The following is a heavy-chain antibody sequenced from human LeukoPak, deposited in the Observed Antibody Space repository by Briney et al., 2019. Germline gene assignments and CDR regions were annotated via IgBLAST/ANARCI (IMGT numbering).Heavy chain of an antibody. CDR3: ARDPLPYGQGPARYYYGMDV. V-gene: IGHV4-61*01. J-gene: IGHJ6*02. Sequence: PSETLSLTCTVSGGSVSSGSYYWSWIRQPPGKGLEWIGYIYYSGSTNYNPSLKSRVTISVDTSKNQFSLKLSSVTAADTAVYYCARDPLPYGQGPARYYYGMDVWGQGTTVTVSS. CDR1: GGSVSSGSYY. D-gene: IGHD3-16*01. CDR2: IYYSGST.